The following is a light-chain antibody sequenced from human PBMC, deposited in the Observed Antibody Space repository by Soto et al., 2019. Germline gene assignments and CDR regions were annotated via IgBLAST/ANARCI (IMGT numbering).Light chain of an antibody. J-gene: IGKJ1*01. CDR1: HDVRSW. Sequence: DIQMTQSPSSVSASVEDRVTISCRASHDVRSWLAWYQQKPGKAPNLLIYGASTLQSGVPSRFSGSGSATDFTLTISSLQPEDFATYYCQQANGDPWTFGQGTKVEIK. CDR3: QQANGDPWT. V-gene: IGKV1-12*02. CDR2: GAS.